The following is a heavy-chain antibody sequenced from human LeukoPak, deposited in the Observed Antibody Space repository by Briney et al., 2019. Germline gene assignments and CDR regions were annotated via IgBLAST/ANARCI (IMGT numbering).Heavy chain of an antibody. V-gene: IGHV3-7*01. CDR1: RFTISNYW. CDR3: ATDRDSSRQKRFDY. J-gene: IGHJ4*02. CDR2: INQDGSEK. D-gene: IGHD6-13*01. Sequence: GGSPRLSYAASRFTISNYWRNWFRKAPGKGQEWVANINQDGSEKNYVYSVKGRFTISRDNAETSLYLQMTSLGAEDTAVYYCATDRDSSRQKRFDYWGQGTLVTVSS.